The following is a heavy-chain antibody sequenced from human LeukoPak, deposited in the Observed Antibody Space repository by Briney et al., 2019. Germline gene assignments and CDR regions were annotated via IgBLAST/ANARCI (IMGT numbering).Heavy chain of an antibody. J-gene: IGHJ3*02. CDR3: AEDLGSSGYRDAFDI. CDR1: GFTFSSYA. Sequence: PGGSLRLSCAASGFTFSSYAMSWVRQAPGKGLEWVSAISGSGGSTYYADSVKGRFTISRDNSKNTLYLQMNSLRAEDTAVYYCAEDLGSSGYRDAFDIWGQGTMVTVSS. D-gene: IGHD3-22*01. CDR2: ISGSGGST. V-gene: IGHV3-23*01.